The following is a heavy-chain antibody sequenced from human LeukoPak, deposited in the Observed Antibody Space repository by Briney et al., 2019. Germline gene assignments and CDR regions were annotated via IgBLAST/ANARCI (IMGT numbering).Heavy chain of an antibody. J-gene: IGHJ3*02. Sequence: GGSLRLSCAASGFAFSSCAMSWVRQAPGKGLEWVSGISGSAGSTNYADSVKGRFTISRDNSKNTLYLQMNSLRAEDTAVYYRASLAPSLAFDIWGQGTMVTVSS. V-gene: IGHV3-23*01. CDR1: GFAFSSCA. CDR3: ASLAPSLAFDI. CDR2: ISGSAGST. D-gene: IGHD2-21*01.